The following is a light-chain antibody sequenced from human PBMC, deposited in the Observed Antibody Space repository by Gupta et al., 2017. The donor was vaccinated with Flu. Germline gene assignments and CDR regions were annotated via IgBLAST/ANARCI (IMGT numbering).Light chain of an antibody. CDR2: GAS. Sequence: MVLTQSPGTLSLSPGERATLSCRASQSVRDNSLAWYQHKPGQAPRLLIYGASTMARGIPARFSSHASGTDFTLTSSRREPEDVAVYYFHQDSRTYTFGQGTKVEIK. V-gene: IGKV3-20*01. CDR3: HQDSRTYT. CDR1: QSVRDNS. J-gene: IGKJ2*01.